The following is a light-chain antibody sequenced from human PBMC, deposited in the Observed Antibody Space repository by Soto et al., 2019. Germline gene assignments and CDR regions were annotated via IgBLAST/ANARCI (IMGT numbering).Light chain of an antibody. Sequence: EIVLTQSPATLSLSPGERATLSCRASQSIRSNLAWYQHKPGQAPRLLIYDASNRATGFPGRFSGSGSGTDFTRTISNLEPEEFAVYYCQQRDNWPWTCGQGAKVEIK. CDR2: DAS. J-gene: IGKJ1*01. CDR3: QQRDNWPWT. CDR1: QSIRSN. V-gene: IGKV3-11*01.